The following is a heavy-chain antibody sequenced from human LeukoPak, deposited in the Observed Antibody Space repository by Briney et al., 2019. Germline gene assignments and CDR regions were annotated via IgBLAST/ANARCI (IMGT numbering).Heavy chain of an antibody. J-gene: IGHJ5*02. V-gene: IGHV4-34*01. Sequence: SETLSLTCAVYGGSFSGYYWSWIRQPPGKGLEWIGEINHSGSTNYNPSLKSRVTISVDTSKNQFSRKLSSVTAADTAVYYCARAEADCSSTSCYINWFDPWGQGTLVTVSS. CDR3: ARAEADCSSTSCYINWFDP. CDR2: INHSGST. CDR1: GGSFSGYY. D-gene: IGHD2-2*01.